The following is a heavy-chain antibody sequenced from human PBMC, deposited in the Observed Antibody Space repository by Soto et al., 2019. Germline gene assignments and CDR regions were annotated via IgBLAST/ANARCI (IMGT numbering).Heavy chain of an antibody. J-gene: IGHJ4*02. CDR2: ISYDGSDK. V-gene: IGHV3-30*18. CDR3: AKCGLMIVVVNNPTVVDY. CDR1: GLTLRNCW. D-gene: IGHD3-22*01. Sequence: PGGSLRLSCGGSGLTLRNCWMSWVRQAPGKGLEWVAVISYDGSDKYYADSVKGRFTISRDNAKNTLYLQMNSLRAEDTAVYYCAKCGLMIVVVNNPTVVDYWGQGTLVTVSS.